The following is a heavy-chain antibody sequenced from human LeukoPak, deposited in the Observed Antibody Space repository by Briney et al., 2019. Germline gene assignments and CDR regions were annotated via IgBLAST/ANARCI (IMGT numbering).Heavy chain of an antibody. CDR3: GRNDYGANSY. Sequence: PSETLSLTFAVTGGSFSDFYWSWIRQPPGKGLEWIGEINHFGRTNYNPSLKSRVTISLDTSKKQFSLKLNSVTAADTAVYYCGRNDYGANSYWGQGTLVSVSS. CDR1: GGSFSDFY. V-gene: IGHV4-34*01. CDR2: INHFGRT. D-gene: IGHD4-23*01. J-gene: IGHJ4*02.